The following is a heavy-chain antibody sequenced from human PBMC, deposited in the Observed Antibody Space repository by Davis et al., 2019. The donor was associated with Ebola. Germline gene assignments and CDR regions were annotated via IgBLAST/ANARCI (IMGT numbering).Heavy chain of an antibody. D-gene: IGHD1-1*01. V-gene: IGHV3-30*03. CDR1: GFTFNNYG. CDR2: ISYDGSNK. J-gene: IGHJ4*02. CDR3: ARGPTWVPNDY. Sequence: GESLKISCVASGFTFNNYGIQWVRQAPGKGLEWVAVISYDGSNKYYADSVKGRFTISRDNSKNTLYLQMNSLRAEDTAVYYCARGPTWVPNDYWGQGTLVTVSS.